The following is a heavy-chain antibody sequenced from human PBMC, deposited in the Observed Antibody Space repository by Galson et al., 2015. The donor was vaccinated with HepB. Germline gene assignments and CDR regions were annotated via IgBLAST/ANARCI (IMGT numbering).Heavy chain of an antibody. V-gene: IGHV1-69*13. CDR3: ARTTWIQLWTHWYFDL. Sequence: SVKVSCKASGGTFSSYAISWVRQAPGQGLEWMGGIIPIFGTANYAQKFQGRVTITAYESTSTAYMELSSLRSEDTAVYYCARTTWIQLWTHWYFDLWGRGTLVTVSS. CDR1: GGTFSSYA. D-gene: IGHD5-18*01. J-gene: IGHJ2*01. CDR2: IIPIFGTA.